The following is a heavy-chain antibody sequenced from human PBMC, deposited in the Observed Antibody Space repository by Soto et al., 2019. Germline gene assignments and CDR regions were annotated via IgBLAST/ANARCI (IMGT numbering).Heavy chain of an antibody. Sequence: XGTLSLTCTVSGGSISSSSYYWGWIRQPPGKGLEWIGSIYYSGSTYYNPSLKSRVTISVDTSKNQFSLKLSSVTAADTAVYYCARPRGGTTYYFDYWGQGTLVTVSS. D-gene: IGHD1-26*01. CDR2: IYYSGST. J-gene: IGHJ4*02. V-gene: IGHV4-39*01. CDR1: GGSISSSSYY. CDR3: ARPRGGTTYYFDY.